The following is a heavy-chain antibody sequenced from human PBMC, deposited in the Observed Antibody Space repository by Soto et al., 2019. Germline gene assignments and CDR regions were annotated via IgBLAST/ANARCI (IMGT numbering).Heavy chain of an antibody. Sequence: SVKVSCKASGGTFSSYAISWVRQAPGQGLEWMGGIIPIFGTANYAQKFQGRVTITADESTSTAYMELSSLRSEDTAVYYCARDSAGYCSGGSCFNYFDYWGQGTLVTVSS. CDR1: GGTFSSYA. V-gene: IGHV1-69*13. CDR2: IIPIFGTA. J-gene: IGHJ4*02. D-gene: IGHD2-15*01. CDR3: ARDSAGYCSGGSCFNYFDY.